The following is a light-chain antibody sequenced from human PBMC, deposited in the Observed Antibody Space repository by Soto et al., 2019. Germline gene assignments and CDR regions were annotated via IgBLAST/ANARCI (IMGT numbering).Light chain of an antibody. Sequence: EIVMTQSPATLSVSPGERATLSCRASQSVSGNLAWYQQKPGQVPSLLIYGASTRATGLPARFSGSGSGTEFTLTISSLQSEDFAVYYCQQYNNWLITFGQGTRLEIK. CDR3: QQYNNWLIT. J-gene: IGKJ5*01. V-gene: IGKV3-15*01. CDR2: GAS. CDR1: QSVSGN.